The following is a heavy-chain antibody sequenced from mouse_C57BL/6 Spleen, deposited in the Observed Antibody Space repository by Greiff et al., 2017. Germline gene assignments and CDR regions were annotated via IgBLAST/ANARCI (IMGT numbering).Heavy chain of an antibody. D-gene: IGHD1-1*01. CDR1: GYTFTSYW. V-gene: IGHV1-55*01. Sequence: QVQLQQSGAELVKPGASVKMSCKASGYTFTSYWITWVKQRPGQGLEWIGDIYPGSGSTNYNEKFKSKATLTVDTSSSTAYMQLSSLTSEDSAVYYCARRGVCTVVEDYFDYWGQGTTLTVSS. CDR3: ARRGVCTVVEDYFDY. CDR2: IYPGSGST. J-gene: IGHJ2*01.